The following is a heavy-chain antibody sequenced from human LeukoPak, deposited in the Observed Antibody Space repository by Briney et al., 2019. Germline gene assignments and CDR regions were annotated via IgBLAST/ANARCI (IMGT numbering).Heavy chain of an antibody. Sequence: TPSETLSLTCTVSGGSISSYYWSWIRQPPGKGLEWIGYIYSSGSTNYNPSLKSRVTISVDTSKNQFSLKLSSVTAADTAVYYCARRPVLRYFDWLPDADAFDIWGQGTMVTVSS. J-gene: IGHJ3*02. CDR3: ARRPVLRYFDWLPDADAFDI. CDR2: IYSSGST. CDR1: GGSISSYY. D-gene: IGHD3-9*01. V-gene: IGHV4-59*12.